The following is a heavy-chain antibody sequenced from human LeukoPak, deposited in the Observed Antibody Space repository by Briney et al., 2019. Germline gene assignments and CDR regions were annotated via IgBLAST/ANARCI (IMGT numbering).Heavy chain of an antibody. Sequence: PSETLSLTCTVSGGSISSYYWSWIRQPPGKGLEWIGDIYYSGSTNYNPSLKSRVTISVDTSKNQFSLKLSSVTAADTAVYYCARARGYYDSSGYYLYYFDYWGQGTLVTVSS. CDR1: GGSISSYY. D-gene: IGHD3-22*01. J-gene: IGHJ4*02. V-gene: IGHV4-59*01. CDR3: ARARGYYDSSGYYLYYFDY. CDR2: IYYSGST.